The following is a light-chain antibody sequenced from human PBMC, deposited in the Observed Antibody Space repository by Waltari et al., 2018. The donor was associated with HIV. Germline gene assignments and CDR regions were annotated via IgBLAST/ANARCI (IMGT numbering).Light chain of an antibody. Sequence: YALTQPASVSGSPGQSITISCTGISSAVAYYTYACCYQQHPGKAPKLTICDVTHRPSGVSSRVSGSKSGNTASLTISGLQAEDEADYYCSSYTSSSWVFGGGTKLTVL. J-gene: IGLJ3*02. CDR1: SSAVAYYTY. V-gene: IGLV2-14*03. CDR3: SSYTSSSWV. CDR2: DVT.